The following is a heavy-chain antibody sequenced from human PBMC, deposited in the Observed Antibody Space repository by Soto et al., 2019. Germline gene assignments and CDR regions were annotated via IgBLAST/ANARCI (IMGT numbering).Heavy chain of an antibody. CDR2: IYYSGST. D-gene: IGHD3-22*01. V-gene: IGHV4-31*11. CDR1: CGSISSGGYY. CDR3: ARDEGWGGGYYYRRSYGMDV. Sequence: RSLTCAVSCGSISSGGYYWSWIRQDPGKGLEWIGYIYYSGSTYYNPSLKSRVTISVDTSKNQFSLKLSSVTAADTAVYYCARDEGWGGGYYYRRSYGMDVWGQGTTVTVSS. J-gene: IGHJ6*02.